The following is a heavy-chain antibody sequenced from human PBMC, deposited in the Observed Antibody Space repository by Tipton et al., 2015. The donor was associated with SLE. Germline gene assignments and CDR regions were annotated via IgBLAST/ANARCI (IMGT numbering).Heavy chain of an antibody. V-gene: IGHV4-59*11. Sequence: LRLSCAVYGGSFSSHYWSWIRQPPGKGLEWIGYIYYSGSISYNPSLKSRVTISVDTSKNQFSLKLSSVTAADTAVYYCARGYRVGDYGDLWAFDIWGQGTMVTVSS. CDR1: GGSFSSHY. CDR3: ARGYRVGDYGDLWAFDI. J-gene: IGHJ3*02. D-gene: IGHD4-17*01. CDR2: IYYSGSI.